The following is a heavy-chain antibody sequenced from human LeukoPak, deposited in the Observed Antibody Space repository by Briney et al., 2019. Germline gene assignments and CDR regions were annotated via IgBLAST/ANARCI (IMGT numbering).Heavy chain of an antibody. CDR1: GFTFSSYR. CDR2: ISSSGSYI. V-gene: IGHV3-21*01. D-gene: IGHD3-10*01. CDR3: ASHYDSGPDL. J-gene: IGHJ5*02. Sequence: GGSLRLSCAASGFTFSSYRMNWVRQAPGKGLEWVSSISSSGSYIYYADSVKGRFTISRDNAKNSLYVQMNSLRAEDTAVYYCASHYDSGPDLWGQGTLVIVSS.